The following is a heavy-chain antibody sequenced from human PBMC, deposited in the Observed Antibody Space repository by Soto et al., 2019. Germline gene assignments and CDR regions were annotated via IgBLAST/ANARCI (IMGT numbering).Heavy chain of an antibody. V-gene: IGHV1-69*08. CDR1: GGTFSSYT. CDR3: ARESRHGYTKGTFDY. D-gene: IGHD5-12*01. CDR2: IIPILGIA. J-gene: IGHJ4*02. Sequence: QVQLVQSGAEVKKPGSSVKVSCKASGGTFSSYTISWVRQAPGQGLEWMGRIIPILGIANYAQKFQGRVTITADKSTSTAYMELSSLRSEDTAVYYCARESRHGYTKGTFDYWGQGTLVTVSS.